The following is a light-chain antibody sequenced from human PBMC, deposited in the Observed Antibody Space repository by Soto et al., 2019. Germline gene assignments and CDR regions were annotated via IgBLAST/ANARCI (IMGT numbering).Light chain of an antibody. J-gene: IGLJ1*01. Sequence: QSALTQPASVSGSPGQSITISCTGTSSDVGDYNYVSWYQQHPGKAPKLMIFDVSNRPSGVSNRFSGSKSGNTDSLTISGLQAEDEADYYCSSYTSSSTRVFGTGTKLTVL. CDR1: SSDVGDYNY. V-gene: IGLV2-14*01. CDR2: DVS. CDR3: SSYTSSSTRV.